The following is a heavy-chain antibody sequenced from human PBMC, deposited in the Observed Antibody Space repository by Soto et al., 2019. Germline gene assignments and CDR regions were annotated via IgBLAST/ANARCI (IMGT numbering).Heavy chain of an antibody. CDR3: AKDWVPRVNYKESRSSNNWFDP. CDR2: ISYDGSNK. V-gene: IGHV3-30*18. D-gene: IGHD1-7*01. J-gene: IGHJ5*02. Sequence: GGSLRLSCAASGFTFSSYGMHWVRQAPGKGLEWVAVISYDGSNKYYADSVKGRFTISRDNSKNTLYLQMNSLRAEDTAVYYCAKDWVPRVNYKESRSSNNWFDPWGQGTLVTVSS. CDR1: GFTFSSYG.